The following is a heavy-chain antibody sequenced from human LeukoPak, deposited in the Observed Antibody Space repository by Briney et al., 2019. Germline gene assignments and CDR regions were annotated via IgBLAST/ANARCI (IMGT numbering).Heavy chain of an antibody. CDR3: ASSSWYYDSSGPTGFDP. J-gene: IGHJ5*02. D-gene: IGHD3-22*01. CDR2: IIPILGIA. Sequence: SVKVSCKAPGGTFSSYTISWVRQAPGQGLEWMGRIIPILGIANYAQKFQGRVTITADKSTSTAYMELSSLRSEDTAVYYCASSSWYYDSSGPTGFDPWGQGTLVTVSS. V-gene: IGHV1-69*02. CDR1: GGTFSSYT.